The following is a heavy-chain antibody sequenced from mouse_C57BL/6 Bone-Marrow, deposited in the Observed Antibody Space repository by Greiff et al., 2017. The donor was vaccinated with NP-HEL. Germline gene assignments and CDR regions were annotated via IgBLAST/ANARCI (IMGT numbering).Heavy chain of an antibody. CDR2: ISDGGSYT. Sequence: EVKVEESGGGLVKPGGSLKLSCAASGFTFSSYAMSWVRQTPEKRLEWVATISDGGSYTYYPDNVKGRFTISRDNAKNNLYLQMSHLTSEDTAMYYCARAVLYYFDYWGQGTTLTVSS. CDR1: GFTFSSYA. CDR3: ARAVLYYFDY. J-gene: IGHJ2*01. V-gene: IGHV5-4*03.